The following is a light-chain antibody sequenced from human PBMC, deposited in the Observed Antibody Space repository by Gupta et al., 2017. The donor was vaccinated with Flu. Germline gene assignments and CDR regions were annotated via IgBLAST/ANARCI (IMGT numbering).Light chain of an antibody. CDR2: EVS. V-gene: IGLV2-14*03. Sequence: QSALTQPASVSGSPGPSINLPCTGTSSDVGAYKFVSWYQQKPGKAPKLMVYEVSSRPSGVSNRFSCSKSGNTASLTISGLQAEDDAYYYCNSNTGINTHVIFGGGTKLTVL. CDR3: NSNTGINTHVI. J-gene: IGLJ2*01. CDR1: SSDVGAYKF.